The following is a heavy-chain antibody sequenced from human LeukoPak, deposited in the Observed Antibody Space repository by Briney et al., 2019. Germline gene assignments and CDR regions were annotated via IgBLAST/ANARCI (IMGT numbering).Heavy chain of an antibody. D-gene: IGHD3-10*01. V-gene: IGHV3-21*04. CDR3: AKDLLLWFGELDWFDP. Sequence: PGGSLRLSCAASGFTFSNYSMNWVRQAPGKGLEWVSFISSSSSYIYYADSVRGRFTISRDNAKKSLYLQMNSLRAEDTAVYYCAKDLLLWFGELDWFDPWGQGTLVTVSS. CDR2: ISSSSSYI. J-gene: IGHJ5*02. CDR1: GFTFSNYS.